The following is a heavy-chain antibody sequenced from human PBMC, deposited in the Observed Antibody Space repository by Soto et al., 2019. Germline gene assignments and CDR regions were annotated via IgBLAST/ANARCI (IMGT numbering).Heavy chain of an antibody. D-gene: IGHD2-15*01. J-gene: IGHJ4*02. V-gene: IGHV3-23*01. CDR2: ISGSGVSA. CDR3: AKDSTSGGNSDS. CDR1: GFSFNTYA. Sequence: PGGSLRLSCAASGFSFNTYAMSWVRQAPGKGLEWVSVISGSGVSAFYADSVKGRFTMSRYNSNNMLHLQMNSLRAEDTAVYFCAKDSTSGGNSDSWGQGTPVTVSS.